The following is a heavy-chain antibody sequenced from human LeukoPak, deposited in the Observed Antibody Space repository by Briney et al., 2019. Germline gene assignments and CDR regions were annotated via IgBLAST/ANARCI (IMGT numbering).Heavy chain of an antibody. J-gene: IGHJ4*02. Sequence: GGSLRLSCAASGFTFSSYSMNWVRQAPRKGLEWVSSISSSSSYIYYADSVKGRFTISRDNSKNTLYLQMNSLRAEDTAVYYCAKSVEYGDYPGSFDYWGQGTLVTVSS. D-gene: IGHD4-17*01. CDR2: ISSSSSYI. CDR1: GFTFSSYS. V-gene: IGHV3-21*04. CDR3: AKSVEYGDYPGSFDY.